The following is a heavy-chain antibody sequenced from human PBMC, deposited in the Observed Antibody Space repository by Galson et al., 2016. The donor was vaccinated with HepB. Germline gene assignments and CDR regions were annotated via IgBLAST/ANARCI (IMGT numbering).Heavy chain of an antibody. CDR3: VGRGYNYGIQIN. Sequence: WVSGITGADADTYYADAVKGRFTISRDNAKNTVYLQMNSLGVEDTAVYFCVGRGYNYGIQINWGQGTLVTVSS. V-gene: IGHV3-23*01. CDR2: ITGADADT. D-gene: IGHD5-18*01. J-gene: IGHJ4*02.